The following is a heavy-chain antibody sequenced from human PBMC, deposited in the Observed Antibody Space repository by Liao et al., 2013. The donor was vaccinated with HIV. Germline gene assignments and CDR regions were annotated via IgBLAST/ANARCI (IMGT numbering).Heavy chain of an antibody. Sequence: QVQLQESGPGLVKPSETLSLTCAVYGGSFSGYYWTWIRQPPGKGLEWIGDINHSGSTNYNPSLKSRVTISVDTSKNQFSLKLSSVTAADTAVYYCARVLYYYYMDVWGKGTTVTVSS. CDR2: INHSGST. CDR3: ARVLYYYYMDV. J-gene: IGHJ6*03. D-gene: IGHD1-26*01. V-gene: IGHV4-34*01. CDR1: GGSFSGYY.